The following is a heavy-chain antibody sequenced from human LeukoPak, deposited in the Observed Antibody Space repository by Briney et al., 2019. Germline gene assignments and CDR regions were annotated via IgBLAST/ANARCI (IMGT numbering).Heavy chain of an antibody. CDR2: IYTSGST. D-gene: IGHD3-10*01. V-gene: IGHV4-4*07. CDR3: ARGTMVRGVTELQYYYYYYMDV. CDR1: GGSISSYY. Sequence: SETLSLTRTVSGGSISSYYWSWIRQPAGKGLEWIGRIYTSGSTNYNPSLKSRVTMSVDTSKNQFSLKLSSVTAADTAVYYCARGTMVRGVTELQYYYYYYMDVWGKGTTVTISS. J-gene: IGHJ6*03.